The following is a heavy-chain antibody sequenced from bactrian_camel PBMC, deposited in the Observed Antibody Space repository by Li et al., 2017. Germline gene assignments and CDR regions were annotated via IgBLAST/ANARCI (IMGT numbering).Heavy chain of an antibody. CDR2: IGGASV. Sequence: HVQLVESGGGSVRAGTSLTLTCVTSGYTDDGHCMGWFRQVPGKQREKVALIGGASVYYIDSVKGRFTISQDNAKSTVYLLMNNLKPEDTAMYYCAADFGPYCSGSYLARRANFEGQGTQVTVS. J-gene: IGHJ4*01. V-gene: IGHV3S53*01. D-gene: IGHD2*01. CDR1: GYTDDGHC.